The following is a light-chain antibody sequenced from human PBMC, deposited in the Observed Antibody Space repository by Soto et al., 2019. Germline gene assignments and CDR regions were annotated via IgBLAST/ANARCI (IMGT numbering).Light chain of an antibody. V-gene: IGKV4-1*01. CDR1: QSVLYSSNNKNY. Sequence: DIVMTQSPDSLAVSLGERATSNCKSSQSVLYSSNNKNYLAWYQQKPGQPPKLLIYWASTRESGVPDRFSGSGSGTDFTLTINSLQAEDVAVYYCQQYYTTPITFGQGTRLEIK. CDR2: WAS. CDR3: QQYYTTPIT. J-gene: IGKJ5*01.